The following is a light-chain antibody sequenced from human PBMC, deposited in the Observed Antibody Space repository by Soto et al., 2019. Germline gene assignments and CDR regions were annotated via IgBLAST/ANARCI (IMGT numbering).Light chain of an antibody. Sequence: DIQMTQSPSSLSASVGDRVTITRRASQSITTYLNWYRQKPGKAPKLLIYDASSLESGVPSRFSGSGSGTEFTLTISSLQPDDFATYYCQQYNSYSPETFGQGTKVDIK. CDR2: DAS. CDR3: QQYNSYSPET. V-gene: IGKV1-5*01. CDR1: QSITTY. J-gene: IGKJ1*01.